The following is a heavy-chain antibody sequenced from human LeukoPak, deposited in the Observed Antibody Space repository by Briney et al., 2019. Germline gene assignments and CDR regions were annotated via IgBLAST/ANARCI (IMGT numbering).Heavy chain of an antibody. CDR2: VNADGGNT. CDR3: TKRVKYGGTWDHFAD. Sequence: PGGSLRLSCAASGFTFDNYRMSWVRQAPGKGLEWVSTVNADGGNTYYADSVKGRFTISRDNFKSTLILQMNSLRVEDTALYYCTKRVKYGGTWDHFADWGQGTLVTVSS. CDR1: GFTFDNYR. V-gene: IGHV3-23*01. J-gene: IGHJ4*02. D-gene: IGHD1-26*01.